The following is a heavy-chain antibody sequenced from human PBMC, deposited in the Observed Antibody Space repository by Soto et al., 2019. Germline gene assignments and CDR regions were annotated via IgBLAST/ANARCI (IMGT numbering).Heavy chain of an antibody. J-gene: IGHJ6*03. Sequence: SETLSLTCTVSGGSISSYYWSWIRQPPGKGLEWIGYIYYSGSTNYNPSLKSRVTISVDTSKNQFSLKLSSVTAADTAVYYCARGLSDRLLLWFGELPPYYYYYMDVWGKGTTVTVSS. D-gene: IGHD3-10*01. V-gene: IGHV4-59*01. CDR1: GGSISSYY. CDR3: ARGLSDRLLLWFGELPPYYYYYMDV. CDR2: IYYSGST.